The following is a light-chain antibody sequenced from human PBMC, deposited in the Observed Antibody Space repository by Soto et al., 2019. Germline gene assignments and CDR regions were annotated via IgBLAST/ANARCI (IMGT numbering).Light chain of an antibody. V-gene: IGLV1-40*01. Sequence: QPVLTQPPSVSGAPGQRVTISCTGSTSNIGAGYDVHWYQQLPGTAPKLLIYGNSNRPSGVPDRFSGSKSDTSASLAITGLQAEDEADYYCQSYDSSLSGRGVFGGGTKLTVL. CDR1: TSNIGAGYD. CDR2: GNS. CDR3: QSYDSSLSGRGV. J-gene: IGLJ2*01.